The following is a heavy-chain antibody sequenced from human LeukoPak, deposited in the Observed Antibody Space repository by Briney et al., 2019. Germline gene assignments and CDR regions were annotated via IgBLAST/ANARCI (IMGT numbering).Heavy chain of an antibody. J-gene: IGHJ3*02. CDR2: IWYDGSNK. V-gene: IGHV3-33*01. CDR3: ARVFYDFWSGYLANAFDI. CDR1: GFTLSSYG. Sequence: GRSLRLSCAASGFTLSSYGMHWVRQAPGKGLEWVAVIWYDGSNKYYADSVKGRFTISRDNSKNTLYLQMNSLRAEHTAVYYCARVFYDFWSGYLANAFDIWGQGTMVTVSS. D-gene: IGHD3-3*01.